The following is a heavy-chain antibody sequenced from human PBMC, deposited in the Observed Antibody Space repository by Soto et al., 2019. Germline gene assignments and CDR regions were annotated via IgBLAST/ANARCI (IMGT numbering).Heavy chain of an antibody. D-gene: IGHD2-2*01. CDR2: IDPSDSYT. CDR3: AREGGIVVAPAAMYEYYYGMDV. CDR1: GYSFTSYW. V-gene: IGHV5-10-1*01. J-gene: IGHJ6*01. Sequence: PGESLKISCKGSGYSFTSYWISWVRQMPGKGLEWMGRIDPSDSYTNYSPSFQGHVTISADKSISTAYLQWSSLKASDTAMYYCAREGGIVVAPAAMYEYYYGMDVWGQRTTVTVSS.